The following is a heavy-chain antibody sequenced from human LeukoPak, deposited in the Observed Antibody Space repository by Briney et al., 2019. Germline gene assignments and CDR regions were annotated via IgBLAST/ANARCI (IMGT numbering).Heavy chain of an antibody. D-gene: IGHD3-22*01. Sequence: GGSLRLSCAASGFTVSSNYMSWVRQAPGKGLEWVSVIYSGGSTYYADSVKGRFTISRDNSKNTLYLQMNSLRAEDTAVYYCAREPIDYYDSSGYYDYWGQGTLVTVSS. V-gene: IGHV3-53*01. CDR3: AREPIDYYDSSGYYDY. CDR1: GFTVSSNY. J-gene: IGHJ4*02. CDR2: IYSGGST.